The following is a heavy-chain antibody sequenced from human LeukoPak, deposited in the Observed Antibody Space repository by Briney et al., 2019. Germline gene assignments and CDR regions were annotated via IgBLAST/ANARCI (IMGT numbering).Heavy chain of an antibody. CDR2: IIPIFGTA. V-gene: IGHV1-69*01. CDR1: VGTFSSYA. CDR3: ARDLDGYSSGWYGY. D-gene: IGHD6-19*01. Sequence: SVKVSCQASVGTFSSYAISWVRQAPGQGLEWVGGIIPIFGTANYAQKFQGRVTITADESTSTAYMELSSLRSEDTAVYYCARDLDGYSSGWYGYWGQGTLVTVSS. J-gene: IGHJ4*02.